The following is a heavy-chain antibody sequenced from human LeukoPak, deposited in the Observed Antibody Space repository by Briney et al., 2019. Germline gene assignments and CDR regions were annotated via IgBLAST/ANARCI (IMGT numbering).Heavy chain of an antibody. J-gene: IGHJ5*02. D-gene: IGHD1-26*01. CDR3: ARVYLVGATAWFDP. V-gene: IGHV3-48*01. CDR2: ISSSSSTI. Sequence: GGSLRLSCAASGFTFSSYSMNWVRQAPGKGLEWVSYISSSSSTIYYADSVKGRFTISRDNAKNSLYLQMNSLRAEDTAVYYCARVYLVGATAWFDPWGQGTLVTVSS. CDR1: GFTFSSYS.